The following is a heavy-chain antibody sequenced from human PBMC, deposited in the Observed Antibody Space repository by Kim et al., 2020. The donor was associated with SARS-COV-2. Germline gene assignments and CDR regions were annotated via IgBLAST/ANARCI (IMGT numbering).Heavy chain of an antibody. J-gene: IGHJ4*02. D-gene: IGHD2-2*03. V-gene: IGHV3-53*01. Sequence: YYADSVKGRFTISRDNSKNTLYLQMNSRRAEDTAVYYCARDGSEGYYFDYWGQGTLVTVSS. CDR3: ARDGSEGYYFDY.